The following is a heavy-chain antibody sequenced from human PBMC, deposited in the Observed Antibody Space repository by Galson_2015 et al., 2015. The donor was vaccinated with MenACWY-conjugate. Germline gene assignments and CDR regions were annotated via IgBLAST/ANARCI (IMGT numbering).Heavy chain of an antibody. V-gene: IGHV3-30*18. CDR1: RFIFSSYG. CDR3: AKDGLLGRVILGYVDN. D-gene: IGHD3/OR15-3a*01. J-gene: IGHJ4*02. Sequence: SLRLSCAASRFIFSSYGMHWVRQAPGKGLEWVAVISYDGSDTYYADSVKCRFTISRDNSKNTMYLQMNSLRTEDTAIYYCAKDGLLGRVILGYVDNWGQGTLVTVSS. CDR2: ISYDGSDT.